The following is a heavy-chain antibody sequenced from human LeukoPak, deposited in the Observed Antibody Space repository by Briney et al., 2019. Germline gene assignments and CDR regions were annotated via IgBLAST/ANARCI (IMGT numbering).Heavy chain of an antibody. J-gene: IGHJ6*02. Sequence: SVKVSCKASGGTFSSYAISWVRQAPGQGLEWMGRIIPILGIANYAQKFQGRVTITADKSTSTAYMELSSLRSEDTAVYYCARDRGGNSPRPPYYYYGMDVWGQGTTVTVSS. D-gene: IGHD4-23*01. V-gene: IGHV1-69*04. CDR1: GGTFSSYA. CDR3: ARDRGGNSPRPPYYYYGMDV. CDR2: IIPILGIA.